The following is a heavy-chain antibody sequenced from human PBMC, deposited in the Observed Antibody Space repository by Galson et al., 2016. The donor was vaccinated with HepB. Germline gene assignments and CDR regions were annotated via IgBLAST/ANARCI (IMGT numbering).Heavy chain of an antibody. D-gene: IGHD6-13*01. V-gene: IGHV4-39*01. Sequence: SETLSLTCTVSGGSISSSGYCWGWIRQPPGKGLEWIGSLCYTGSAYYTPSLKSRVTISVDTSKNKFSLKLNSVTAADTAVFYCARLLGGSSWMGNWSDPWGQGTLVTVSS. J-gene: IGHJ5*02. CDR2: LCYTGSA. CDR1: GGSISSSGYC. CDR3: ARLLGGSSWMGNWSDP.